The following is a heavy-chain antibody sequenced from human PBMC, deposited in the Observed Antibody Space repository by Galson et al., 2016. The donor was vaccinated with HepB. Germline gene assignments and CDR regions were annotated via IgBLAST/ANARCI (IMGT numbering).Heavy chain of an antibody. CDR3: AIDYDQVAFDM. J-gene: IGHJ3*02. D-gene: IGHD3-16*01. CDR2: INHSGST. CDR1: GGPSGAYY. V-gene: IGHV4-34*01. Sequence: SETLSLTCAVYGGPSGAYYWNWIRQSPGKGLGWIGEINHSGSTNYNPSLKSRVTISADTSKKQFSLKLNSVTAADTAVYYCAIDYDQVAFDMWGQGTKVTVSS.